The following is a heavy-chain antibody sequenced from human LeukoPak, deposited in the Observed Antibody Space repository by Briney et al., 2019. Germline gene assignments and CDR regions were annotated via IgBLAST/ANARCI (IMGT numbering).Heavy chain of an antibody. CDR3: VRGDTRDY. J-gene: IGHJ4*02. CDR2: IDGGGYSK. V-gene: IGHV3-21*01. CDR1: GFTFSNYN. Sequence: GGSLRLSCAVSGFTFSNYNMNWVRQAPGKGLEWVSSIDGGGYSKFYAVSVRGRFSIFRDNAKNSVYLQMNSLRAEDTALYSCVRGDTRDYWGQGTLVTVSS.